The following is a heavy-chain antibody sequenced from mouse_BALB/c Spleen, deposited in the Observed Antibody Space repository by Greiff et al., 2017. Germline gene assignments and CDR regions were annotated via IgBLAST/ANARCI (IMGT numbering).Heavy chain of an antibody. CDR3: AGLYDYGFAY. CDR2: ISSGGSYT. V-gene: IGHV5-9-3*01. Sequence: EVQLVESGGGLVKPGGSLKLSCAASGFTFSSYAMSWVRQTPEKRLEWVATISSGGSYTYYPDSVKGRFTISRDNAKNTLYLQMSSLRSEDTAMCYCAGLYDYGFAYWGQGTLVTVSA. J-gene: IGHJ3*01. CDR1: GFTFSSYA. D-gene: IGHD2-4*01.